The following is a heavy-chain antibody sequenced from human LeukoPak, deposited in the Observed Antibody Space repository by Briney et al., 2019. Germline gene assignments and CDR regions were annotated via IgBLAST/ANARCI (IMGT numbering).Heavy chain of an antibody. CDR1: GGTFSSYA. D-gene: IGHD3-10*01. J-gene: IGHJ5*02. CDR3: ARGLLTAYGSGSYGDWFDP. V-gene: IGHV1-69*01. CDR2: IIPIFGTA. Sequence: GASVKVSCKASGGTFSSYAISWVRQAPGQGLEWMGGIIPIFGTANYAQEFQGRVTITADESTSTAYMELSSLRSEDTAVYYCARGLLTAYGSGSYGDWFDPWGQGTLVTVSS.